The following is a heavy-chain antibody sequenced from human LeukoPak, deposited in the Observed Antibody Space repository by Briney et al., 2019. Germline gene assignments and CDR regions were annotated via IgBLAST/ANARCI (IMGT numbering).Heavy chain of an antibody. Sequence: SETLSLTCTVSGGSISSYYWSWIRQPPGKGLEGIGDIYCSGSTNYNPSLKSRVTISVDTSKNQFSLKLTSVTAADTAVYFCARGGYYGSGNDFRFDPWGQGTLVTVSS. CDR3: ARGGYYGSGNDFRFDP. CDR2: IYCSGST. CDR1: GGSISSYY. D-gene: IGHD3-10*01. V-gene: IGHV4-59*01. J-gene: IGHJ5*02.